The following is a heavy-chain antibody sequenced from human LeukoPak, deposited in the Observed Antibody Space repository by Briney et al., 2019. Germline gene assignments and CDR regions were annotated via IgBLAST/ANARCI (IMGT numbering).Heavy chain of an antibody. V-gene: IGHV3-74*01. Sequence: GGSLRLSCAASGFTFSSYWMHWVRLAPGKGLVWVSRINSDGTSTSYADSVKGRFTISRDNSKNTLYLELNSLRVEDTATFYCAKGQELDDGVFDSWGQGTMVTVSS. D-gene: IGHD1-1*01. CDR1: GFTFSSYW. CDR2: INSDGTST. CDR3: AKGQELDDGVFDS. J-gene: IGHJ4*02.